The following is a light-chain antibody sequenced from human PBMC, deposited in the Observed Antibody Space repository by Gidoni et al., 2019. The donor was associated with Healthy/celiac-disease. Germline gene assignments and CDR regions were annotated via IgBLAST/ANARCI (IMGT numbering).Light chain of an antibody. CDR1: QSVSSY. V-gene: IGKV3-11*01. Sequence: EIVLTQSPATLSLSPGKRATLSCRASQSVSSYLAWYQQKPGQAPRLLIYDASSGAAGIPPRSSGRGSGADFTITISSQDAEDVADYCWQQSSKWSFGQGTKLEIK. CDR3: QQSSKWS. J-gene: IGKJ2*01. CDR2: DAS.